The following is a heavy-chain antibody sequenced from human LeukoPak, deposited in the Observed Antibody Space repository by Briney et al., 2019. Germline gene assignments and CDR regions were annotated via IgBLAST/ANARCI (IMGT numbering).Heavy chain of an antibody. D-gene: IGHD6-13*01. Sequence: MPSETLSLTCAVSGYFISSGYYWGWIRQPPGKGLEWIGSVYYSGSTYYNPSLKSRVTISVDTSKNQFSLKLSSVTAADTAVYYCARVSSSRTSYYYYYMDVWGKGTTVTVSS. CDR3: ARVSSSRTSYYYYYMDV. J-gene: IGHJ6*03. CDR2: VYYSGST. CDR1: GYFISSGYY. V-gene: IGHV4-38-2*01.